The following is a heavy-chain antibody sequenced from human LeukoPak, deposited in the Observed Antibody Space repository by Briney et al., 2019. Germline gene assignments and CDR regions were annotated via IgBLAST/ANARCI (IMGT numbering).Heavy chain of an antibody. D-gene: IGHD6-13*01. CDR1: GFTFSSYG. CDR3: ARDPADARIAAAGTH. V-gene: IGHV3-30*03. CDR2: ISYDGSNK. J-gene: IGHJ4*02. Sequence: GGSLRLSCAASGFTFSSYGMHWVRQAPGKGLEWVAVISYDGSNKYYADSVKGRFTISRDNSKNTLYLQMNSLRAEDTAVYYCARDPADARIAAAGTHWGQGTLVTVSS.